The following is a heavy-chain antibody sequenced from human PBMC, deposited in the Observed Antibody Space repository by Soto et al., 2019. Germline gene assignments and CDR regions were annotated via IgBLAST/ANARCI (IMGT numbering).Heavy chain of an antibody. CDR1: GFTFSDYY. CDR3: ARAVAAAGYYYYYYYYIDG. V-gene: IGHV3-11*01. Sequence: QVQLVESGGGLVKPGGSLRLSCAASGFTFSDYYMSWIRQAPGKGLEWGAYISSSGSTIYYADSVKGRFTISRDNAKNSLCLQMNSLRDEDPAMYYCARAVAAAGYYYYYYYYIDGRGNGTTVTVSS. CDR2: ISSSGSTI. J-gene: IGHJ6*03. D-gene: IGHD6-13*01.